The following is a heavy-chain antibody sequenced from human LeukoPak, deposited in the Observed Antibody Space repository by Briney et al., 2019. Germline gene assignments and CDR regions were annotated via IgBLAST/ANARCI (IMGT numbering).Heavy chain of an antibody. CDR1: GGSIGSYH. CDR3: VASYGGYVLDY. J-gene: IGHJ4*02. V-gene: IGHV4-59*01. CDR2: VFNNGGT. D-gene: IGHD5-12*01. Sequence: SETLSLTCTVTGGSIGSYHWNWIRQPSGKGLEWIGIVFNNGGTKHNPSLKSRVAISVDTSKNQFALKLTSVTAADTAVYYCVASYGGYVLDYWGQGALVIVSS.